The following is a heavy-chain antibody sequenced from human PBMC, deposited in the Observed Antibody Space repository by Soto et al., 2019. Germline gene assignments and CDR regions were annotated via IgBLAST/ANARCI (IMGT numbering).Heavy chain of an antibody. CDR2: IYYSGST. J-gene: IGHJ5*02. V-gene: IGHV4-39*01. CDR1: TGSINSTTYF. CDR3: ARHYSSGSRNWFDP. Sequence: SEPLSLTCSVSTGSINSTTYFSAWLLHPPGKGLEWIGSIYYSGSTYYNPSLRSRVTISVDTSKNQFSLKLSSVTAADTAVFYCARHYSSGSRNWFDPWGQGTLVTLSS. D-gene: IGHD6-19*01.